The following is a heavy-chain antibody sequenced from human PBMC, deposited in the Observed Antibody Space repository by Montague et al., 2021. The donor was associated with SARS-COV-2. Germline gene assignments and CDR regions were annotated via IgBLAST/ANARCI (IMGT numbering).Heavy chain of an antibody. CDR3: ARDALHLAGYYNDYSDY. J-gene: IGHJ4*02. CDR2: IYTSGST. Sequence: TLSLTCTVSGGSISSGSYYWNWIRQPAGKGLEWIGRIYTSGSTNYNPSLKSRVTISVDTSKNQFSLKLSSVTAADTAVYYCARDALHLAGYYNDYSDYWGQGTLVTVSS. CDR1: GGSISSGSYY. V-gene: IGHV4-61*02. D-gene: IGHD3-9*01.